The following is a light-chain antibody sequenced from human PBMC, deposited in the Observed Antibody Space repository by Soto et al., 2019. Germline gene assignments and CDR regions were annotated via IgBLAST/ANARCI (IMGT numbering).Light chain of an antibody. Sequence: QSVLTQPASVSGSPGQSITISCTGTSSDVGGYNYVSWYQQHPGKAPKLMIYDVSNRPSGVSIRFSGSNSGNTASLTISWLQAEDEADYYCSSYTSRSTLYVFGTGTKVTVL. CDR1: SSDVGGYNY. CDR2: DVS. V-gene: IGLV2-14*01. CDR3: SSYTSRSTLYV. J-gene: IGLJ1*01.